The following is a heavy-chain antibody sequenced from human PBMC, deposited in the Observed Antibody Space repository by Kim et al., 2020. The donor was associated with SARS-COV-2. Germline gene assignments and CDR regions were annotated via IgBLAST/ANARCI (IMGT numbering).Heavy chain of an antibody. CDR2: SYL. J-gene: IGHJ6*02. CDR3: ARGGYGMDV. V-gene: IGHV3-21*01. Sequence: SYLCYADSVKGRFTITRHNAKNSLYLQMNSLRAEDTAVYYCARGGYGMDVWGQGTTVTVSS.